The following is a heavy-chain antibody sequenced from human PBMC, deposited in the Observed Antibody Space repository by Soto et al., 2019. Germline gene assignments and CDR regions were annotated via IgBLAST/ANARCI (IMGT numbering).Heavy chain of an antibody. CDR2: IAYTGIT. J-gene: IGHJ4*02. V-gene: IGHV4-59*01. CDR1: GGPIRSYY. CDR3: AREGFSGYEALDY. D-gene: IGHD5-12*01. Sequence: PSETLSLTCSVSGGPIRSYYLSRVRQAPGKGLEWIAYIAYTGITGYNPSLRSRVTISGDTSQNVFSLKMTSVTAADTAVYYCAREGFSGYEALDYWGQGILVTVSS.